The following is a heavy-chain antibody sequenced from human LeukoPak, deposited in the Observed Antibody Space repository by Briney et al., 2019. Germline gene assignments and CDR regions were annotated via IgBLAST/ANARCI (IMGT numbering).Heavy chain of an antibody. J-gene: IGHJ4*02. CDR2: IYSGGST. CDR3: VRGDYGDYTLFDY. Sequence: GGSLTLSCAASGFTVSSNYMSGVRQAPGKGLEWVSVIYSGGSTYYADSVKVRFTISRDNSKNTLYLQMNSLRAKDTAVYYCVRGDYGDYTLFDYWGQGTLVTVSS. CDR1: GFTVSSNY. D-gene: IGHD4-17*01. V-gene: IGHV3-53*01.